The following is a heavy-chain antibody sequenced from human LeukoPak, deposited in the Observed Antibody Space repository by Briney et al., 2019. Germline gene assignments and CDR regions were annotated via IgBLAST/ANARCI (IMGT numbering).Heavy chain of an antibody. J-gene: IGHJ4*02. V-gene: IGHV3-23*01. CDR2: ISGSGGNT. Sequence: GGSLTLSCAASGFTFSSYAMTWVRQAPGKGLEWVSGISGSGGNTYYTDSVRGRLSISRDNSKNALYLQVNSLRAEDTAVYYCAKGRTEGGTLALDYWGQGTLVTVSS. D-gene: IGHD6-19*01. CDR3: AKGRTEGGTLALDY. CDR1: GFTFSSYA.